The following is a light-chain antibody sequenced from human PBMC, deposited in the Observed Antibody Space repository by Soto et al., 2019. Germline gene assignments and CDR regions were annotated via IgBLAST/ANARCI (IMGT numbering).Light chain of an antibody. CDR1: SSNIGAGYD. V-gene: IGLV1-40*01. J-gene: IGLJ1*01. CDR3: QSYDSSLSGSYV. CDR2: GNN. Sequence: QSVLTQPPSVSGAPGQRVTISCTGSSSNIGAGYDVHWYQQLPGTAPKLLIYGNNNRPSGVPDRFSGSMSGTSASLAITGLQAEDEADYYCQSYDSSLSGSYVFGTGTKVTVL.